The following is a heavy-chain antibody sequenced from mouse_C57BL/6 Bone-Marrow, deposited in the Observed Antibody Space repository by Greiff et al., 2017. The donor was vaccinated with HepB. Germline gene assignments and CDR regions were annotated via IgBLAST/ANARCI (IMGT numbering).Heavy chain of an antibody. J-gene: IGHJ3*01. CDR2: ISSGSSTI. CDR1: GFTFSDYG. D-gene: IGHD1-1*01. V-gene: IGHV5-17*01. Sequence: EVMLVESGGGLVKPGGSLKLSCAASGFTFSDYGMHWVRQAPEKGLEWVAYISSGSSTIYYADTVKGRFTISRDNAKNTLFLQMTRLRSEDTAMYYCARPGYDGSSSFAYWGQGTLVTVSA. CDR3: ARPGYDGSSSFAY.